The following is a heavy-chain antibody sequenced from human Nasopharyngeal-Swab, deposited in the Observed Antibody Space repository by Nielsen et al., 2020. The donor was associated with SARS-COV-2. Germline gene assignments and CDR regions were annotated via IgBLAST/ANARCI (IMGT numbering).Heavy chain of an antibody. D-gene: IGHD1-14*01. V-gene: IGHV3-30-3*01. CDR2: ISYDGSNK. J-gene: IGHJ4*02. Sequence: GESLKISCAASGFTFSSYAMHLVRQAPGKGLEWVAVISYDGSNKYYADSVKGRFTISRDNSKNTLYLQMNSLRAEDTAVYYCARDDLMSARRINRAVDYWGQGTLVTVSS. CDR3: ARDDLMSARRINRAVDY. CDR1: GFTFSSYA.